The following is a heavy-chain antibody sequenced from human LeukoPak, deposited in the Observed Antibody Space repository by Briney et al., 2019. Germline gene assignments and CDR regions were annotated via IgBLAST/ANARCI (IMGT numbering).Heavy chain of an antibody. J-gene: IGHJ4*02. CDR3: AKDGCSSTSCFYFDY. Sequence: PGGSLRLSCTTSGFSFINYGMHWVRQAPGKGLEWVAFIRYDGSNQNYADSVKGRFTISRDSSKNTLYLQMNSLRVEDTAVYYCAKDGCSSTSCFYFDYWGQGTLVTVSS. V-gene: IGHV3-30*02. CDR2: IRYDGSNQ. D-gene: IGHD2-2*01. CDR1: GFSFINYG.